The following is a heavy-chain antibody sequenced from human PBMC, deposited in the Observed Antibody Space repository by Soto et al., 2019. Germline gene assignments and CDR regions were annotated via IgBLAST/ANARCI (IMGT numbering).Heavy chain of an antibody. V-gene: IGHV3-30-3*01. J-gene: IGHJ6*02. CDR2: ISYDGSNK. D-gene: IGHD1-26*01. CDR1: GFTFSSYA. Sequence: GGSLRLSCAASGFTFSSYAMHWVRQAPGKRLEWVAVISYDGSNKYYADSVKGRFTISRDNSKNTLYLQMNSLRAEDTAVYYCARDPAPPTYYYGMDVWGQGTTVTVSS. CDR3: ARDPAPPTYYYGMDV.